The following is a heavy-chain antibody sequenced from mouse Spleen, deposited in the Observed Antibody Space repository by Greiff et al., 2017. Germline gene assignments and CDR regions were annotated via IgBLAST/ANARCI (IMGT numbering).Heavy chain of an antibody. V-gene: IGHV1-4*02. CDR1: GYTFTSYT. D-gene: IGHD4-1*01. CDR2: INPSSGYT. CDR3: ARCWAPLDY. J-gene: IGHJ2*01. Sequence: QVQLKESAAELARPGASVKMSCKASGYTFTSYTMHWVKQRPGQGLEWIGYINPSSGYTEYNQKFKDKTTLTADKSSSTAYMQLSSLTSEDSAVYYCARCWAPLDYWGQGTTLTVSS.